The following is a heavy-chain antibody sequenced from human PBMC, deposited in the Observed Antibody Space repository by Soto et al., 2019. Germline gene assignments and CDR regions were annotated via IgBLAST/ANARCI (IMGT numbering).Heavy chain of an antibody. CDR2: VYSSGGS. V-gene: IGHV4-59*08. CDR1: GGSIDGYN. Sequence: QVQLQESGPGLVKPSETLSLTCTVSGGSIDGYNCAWIRQPPGKSLEWVGYVYSSGGSRYNPSLESRVTLSMDTSKSHFSLQLRSVTAADTAVYYCVRQGIGNLHGLVDVWGRGTTVTVSS. J-gene: IGHJ6*02. CDR3: VRQGIGNLHGLVDV. D-gene: IGHD3-10*01.